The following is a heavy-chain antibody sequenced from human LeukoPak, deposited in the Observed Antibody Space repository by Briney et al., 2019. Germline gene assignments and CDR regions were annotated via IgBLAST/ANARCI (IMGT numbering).Heavy chain of an antibody. J-gene: IGHJ6*02. CDR2: IIPIFGIA. CDR1: GGTFSSYA. D-gene: IGHD3-22*01. V-gene: IGHV1-69*10. Sequence: GASVKVSCTASGGTFSSYAISWVRQAPGQGLEWMGRIIPIFGIANYAQKFQGRVTITADKSTSTAYMELSSLRSEDTAVYYCARGYDSSGYYAYYGMDVWGQGTTVTVSS. CDR3: ARGYDSSGYYAYYGMDV.